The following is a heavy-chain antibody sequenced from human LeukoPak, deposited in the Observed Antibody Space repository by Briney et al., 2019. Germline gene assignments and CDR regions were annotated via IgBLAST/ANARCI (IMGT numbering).Heavy chain of an antibody. D-gene: IGHD6-19*01. CDR2: IYHSGST. Sequence: SETLSLTCTVSGGSISSSNWWSWVRQPPGKGLEWIGEIYHSGSTNYNPSLKSRVTISVDKSKNQFSLKLSSVTAADTAVYYCARDEPYSSGWYYIDYWGQGTLVTVSS. V-gene: IGHV4-4*02. J-gene: IGHJ4*02. CDR3: ARDEPYSSGWYYIDY. CDR1: GGSISSSNW.